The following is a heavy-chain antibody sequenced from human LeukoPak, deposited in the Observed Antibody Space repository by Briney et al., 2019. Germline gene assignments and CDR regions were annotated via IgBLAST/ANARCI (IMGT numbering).Heavy chain of an antibody. V-gene: IGHV3-30*04. J-gene: IGHJ4*02. CDR1: GFTFSSYA. Sequence: PGGSLRLSCAASGFTFSSYAMHWARQAPGKGLEWVAVISYDGSNKYYADSVKGRFTISRDNSKNTLYLQMNSLRAEDTAVYYCARDSEITMVRGVNDYWGQGTLVTVSS. CDR2: ISYDGSNK. CDR3: ARDSEITMVRGVNDY. D-gene: IGHD3-10*01.